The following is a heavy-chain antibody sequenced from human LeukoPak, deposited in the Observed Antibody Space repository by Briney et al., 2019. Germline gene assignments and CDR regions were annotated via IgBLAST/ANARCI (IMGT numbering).Heavy chain of an antibody. V-gene: IGHV3-7*01. CDR2: IKQDGSEK. Sequence: ETLSLTCAVYGGSFSGYYWSWIRQPPGKGLEWVANIKQDGSEKYYVDSVKGRFTISRDNAKNSLYLQMNSLRAEDTAVYYCARVPGRVVVPTNYWGQGTLVTVSS. CDR1: GGSFSGYY. CDR3: ARVPGRVVVPTNY. D-gene: IGHD3-22*01. J-gene: IGHJ4*02.